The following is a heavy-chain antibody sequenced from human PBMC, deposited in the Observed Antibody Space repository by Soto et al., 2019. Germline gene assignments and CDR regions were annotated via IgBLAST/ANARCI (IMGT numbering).Heavy chain of an antibody. CDR3: ASYYYDSSGYYYFDY. CDR2: ISGSGGST. CDR1: GFTFSSYA. D-gene: IGHD3-22*01. V-gene: IGHV3-23*01. J-gene: IGHJ4*02. Sequence: GGSLRLSCAASGFTFSSYAMSWVRQAPGKGLEWVSAISGSGGSTYYADSVKGRFTISRDNSKNTLYLQMNSLRAEDTAVYYCASYYYDSSGYYYFDYWGQGTLVTVS.